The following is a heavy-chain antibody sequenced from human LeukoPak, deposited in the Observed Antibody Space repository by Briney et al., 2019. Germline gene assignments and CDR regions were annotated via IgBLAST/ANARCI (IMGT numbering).Heavy chain of an antibody. CDR2: ISSSSSYI. D-gene: IGHD6-13*01. Sequence: GGSLRLSCAASGFTFSSYSMNWVRQAPGKGLEWVSSISSSSSYIYYADSVKGRFTISRDNAKNSLYLQMNSLRAEDTAVYYCARSEGKAAAGDYWGQGTLVTVSS. V-gene: IGHV3-21*01. CDR1: GFTFSSYS. CDR3: ARSEGKAAAGDY. J-gene: IGHJ4*02.